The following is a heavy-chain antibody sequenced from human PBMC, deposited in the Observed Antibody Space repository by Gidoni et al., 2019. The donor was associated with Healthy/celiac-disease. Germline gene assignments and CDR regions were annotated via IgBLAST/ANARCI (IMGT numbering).Heavy chain of an antibody. Sequence: QVQLVESGGGVVQPGRSLRLSCAASGFTFSSYGMHWVRQAPGKGLEWVAVIWYDGSNKYYADSVKGRFTISRDNSKNTLYLQMNSLRTEDTAVYYCARDGVVVPAAQEGMDVWGQGTTVTVSS. D-gene: IGHD2-2*01. CDR1: GFTFSSYG. J-gene: IGHJ6*02. CDR2: IWYDGSNK. CDR3: ARDGVVVPAAQEGMDV. V-gene: IGHV3-33*01.